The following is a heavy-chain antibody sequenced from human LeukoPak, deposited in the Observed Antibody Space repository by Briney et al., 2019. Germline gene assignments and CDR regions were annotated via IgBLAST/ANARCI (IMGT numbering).Heavy chain of an antibody. Sequence: SETLSLTCTVSGGSISSSSYYWGWIRQPPGKGLEWIGSIYYSGSTYYNPSLKSRVTISVDTSKNQFSLKLSSVTAADTAVYYCARQAIAVAGTFGDYWGQGTLVTVSS. CDR1: GGSISSSSYY. CDR2: IYYSGST. V-gene: IGHV4-39*07. J-gene: IGHJ4*02. D-gene: IGHD6-19*01. CDR3: ARQAIAVAGTFGDY.